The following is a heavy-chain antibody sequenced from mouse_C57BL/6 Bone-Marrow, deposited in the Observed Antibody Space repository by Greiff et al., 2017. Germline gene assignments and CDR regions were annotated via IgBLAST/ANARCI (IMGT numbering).Heavy chain of an antibody. Sequence: VQLKESGPELVKPGASVKISCKASGYSFTDYNMNWVKQSNGKSLEWIGVINPNYGTTSYNQKFKGKATLTVDQSSSTAYMQLNSLTSEDAAVYYCARSSDYYGNAMDYWGQGTSVTVSS. CDR3: ARSSDYYGNAMDY. D-gene: IGHD1-1*01. CDR1: GYSFTDYN. V-gene: IGHV1-39*01. CDR2: INPNYGTT. J-gene: IGHJ4*01.